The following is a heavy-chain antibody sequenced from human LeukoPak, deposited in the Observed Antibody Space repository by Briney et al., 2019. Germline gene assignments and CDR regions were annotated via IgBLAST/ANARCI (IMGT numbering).Heavy chain of an antibody. V-gene: IGHV4-31*03. J-gene: IGHJ5*02. CDR3: ARDVIYSYGYASNWFDP. CDR1: GGSIISGGYY. CDR2: IYYSGST. Sequence: PSETLSVTCTVSGGSIISGGYYWSWIRRHPGKGLEWIGYIYYSGSTYYNPSLKSRVTISVDTSKNQFSLKLSSVTAADTAVYYCARDVIYSYGYASNWFDPWGQGTLVTVSS. D-gene: IGHD5-18*01.